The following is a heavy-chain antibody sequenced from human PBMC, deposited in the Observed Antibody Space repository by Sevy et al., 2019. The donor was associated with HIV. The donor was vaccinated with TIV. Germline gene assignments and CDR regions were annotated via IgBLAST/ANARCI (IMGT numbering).Heavy chain of an antibody. CDR3: AKDRRIGYSYGYDAFHI. V-gene: IGHV3-23*01. J-gene: IGHJ3*02. D-gene: IGHD5-18*01. CDR1: GFTFSSYA. Sequence: GGSLRLSCAASGFTFSSYAMSWVRQTPGKGLEWVSAISGSGGSTYYADSVKGRFTISRDNSKNTLYLQMNSLRAEDTAVYYCAKDRRIGYSYGYDAFHIWGQGTMVTVSS. CDR2: ISGSGGST.